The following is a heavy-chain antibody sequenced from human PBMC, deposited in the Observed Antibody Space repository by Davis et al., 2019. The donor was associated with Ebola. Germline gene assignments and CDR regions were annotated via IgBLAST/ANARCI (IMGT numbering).Heavy chain of an antibody. Sequence: AASVKVSCTASGYTFTGYYMHWVRQAPGQGLEWMGRINPNSGGTNYAQKFQGRVTMTRDTSISTAYMELSRLTSDDTAVYYCASFGQLVESYYFDYWGQGTLVTVSS. CDR1: GYTFTGYY. CDR2: INPNSGGT. J-gene: IGHJ4*02. CDR3: ASFGQLVESYYFDY. V-gene: IGHV1-2*06. D-gene: IGHD3/OR15-3a*01.